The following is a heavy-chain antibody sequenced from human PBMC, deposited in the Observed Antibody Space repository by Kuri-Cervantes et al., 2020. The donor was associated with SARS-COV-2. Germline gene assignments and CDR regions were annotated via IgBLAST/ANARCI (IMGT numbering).Heavy chain of an antibody. Sequence: ASVKVSCKASGYTFTSYAMHWVRQAPGQRLEWMGWINAGNGNTKYSQKFQGRVTITRDTSASTAYMELSSLRSEDTAVYYCARDSRGAPCIAAAATLGNYGMDVWGQGTTVTVSS. D-gene: IGHD6-13*01. CDR1: GYTFTSYA. CDR2: INAGNGNT. CDR3: ARDSRGAPCIAAAATLGNYGMDV. J-gene: IGHJ6*02. V-gene: IGHV1-3*01.